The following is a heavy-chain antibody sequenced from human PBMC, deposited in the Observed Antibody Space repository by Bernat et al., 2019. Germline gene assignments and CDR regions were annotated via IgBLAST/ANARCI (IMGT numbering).Heavy chain of an antibody. Sequence: VQLVESGGGVVQPGGSLRLSCAASGFTFDDYAMHWVRQAPGKGLEWVSLISGDGGSTYYADSVKGRFTISRDNSKNTLYLQMNSLRTEDTALYYCARDRGVFRGGSWYVFDSFDMGRRDNMVTVSS. D-gene: IGHD2-15*01. J-gene: IGHJ3*02. CDR2: ISGDGGST. CDR1: GFTFDDYA. V-gene: IGHV3-43*02. CDR3: ARDRGVFRGGSWYVFDSFD.